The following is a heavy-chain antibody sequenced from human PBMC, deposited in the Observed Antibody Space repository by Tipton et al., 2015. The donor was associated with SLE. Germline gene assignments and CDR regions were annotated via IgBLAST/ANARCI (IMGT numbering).Heavy chain of an antibody. Sequence: GLVKPSETLSLTCTVSGGSISSSSYYWGWIRQPPGKGLEWIGSIYYSGSTYYNPSLKSRVTISVDTSKNQFSLKLSSVTAADTAVYYCARQEMATIRTFDIWGQGTMVTVSS. D-gene: IGHD5-24*01. CDR3: ARQEMATIRTFDI. CDR1: GGSISSSSYY. CDR2: IYYSGST. V-gene: IGHV4-39*01. J-gene: IGHJ3*02.